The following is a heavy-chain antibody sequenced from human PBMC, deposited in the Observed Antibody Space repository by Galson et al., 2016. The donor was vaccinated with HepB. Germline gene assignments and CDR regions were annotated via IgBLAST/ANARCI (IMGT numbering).Heavy chain of an antibody. CDR1: GVTVSNNY. CDR3: ARDTWTWN. Sequence: SLRLSCAASGVTVSNNYMSWVRQAPGRGLEWVSVIYSGGDTYYADSVKGRFTISRDNFENTVYLQMNSLRAEDTAINYCARDTWTWNGGQGTLVTVSS. D-gene: IGHD3/OR15-3a*01. J-gene: IGHJ4*02. CDR2: IYSGGDT. V-gene: IGHV3-66*01.